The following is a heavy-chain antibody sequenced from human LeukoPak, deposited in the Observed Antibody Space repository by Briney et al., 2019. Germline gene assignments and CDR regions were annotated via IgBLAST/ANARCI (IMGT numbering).Heavy chain of an antibody. CDR3: AAWTDRGYSY. V-gene: IGHV3-7*01. Sequence: GGSLRLSCTASGFTFSRSWMNWIRQAPGKGLEWVANINPDGDSMRFVDSVKGRFTTSRDNAQSSLHLQMNSLRVEDTAFYYCAAWTDRGYSYWGQGVLVTVSS. CDR2: INPDGDSM. CDR1: GFTFSRSW. D-gene: IGHD5-12*01. J-gene: IGHJ4*02.